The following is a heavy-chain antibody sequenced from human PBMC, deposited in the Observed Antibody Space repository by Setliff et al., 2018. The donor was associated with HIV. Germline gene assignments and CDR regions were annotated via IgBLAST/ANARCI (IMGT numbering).Heavy chain of an antibody. D-gene: IGHD1-26*01. J-gene: IGHJ3*02. Sequence: SETLSLTCTVSGGSISSYYWSWIRQPPGKGLEWIGYIYYSGSTNYNPSLKSRVTISVDTSKNQFSLKLSSVAAADTAVYYCARDRREGKPDAFDIWGQGTMVTVSS. CDR3: ARDRREGKPDAFDI. CDR1: GGSISSYY. CDR2: IYYSGST. V-gene: IGHV4-59*01.